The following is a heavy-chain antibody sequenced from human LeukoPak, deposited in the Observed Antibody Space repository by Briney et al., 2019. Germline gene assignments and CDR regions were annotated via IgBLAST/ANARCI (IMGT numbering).Heavy chain of an antibody. CDR3: VKDAIPRDEKWELDY. J-gene: IGHJ4*02. D-gene: IGHD1-26*01. Sequence: GGSLRLSCEASGFTFSPHAMSWVRLAPGKGLEWVSGSVGANGRTYYADSVKGRFTISRDNSKNTLYLQMNSLRVEVTAVYYCVKDAIPRDEKWELDYWGQGTLVTVSS. CDR1: GFTFSPHA. V-gene: IGHV3-23*01. CDR2: SVGANGRT.